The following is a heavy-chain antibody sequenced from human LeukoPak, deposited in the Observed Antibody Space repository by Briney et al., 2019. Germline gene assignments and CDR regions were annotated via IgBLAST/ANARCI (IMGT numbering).Heavy chain of an antibody. CDR3: ARVPAAHWPDY. CDR2: ISSSSSTI. V-gene: IGHV3-48*04. D-gene: IGHD2-2*01. J-gene: IGHJ4*02. Sequence: GGSLRLSCAASGFTFSSYSMNWVRQAPGKGLEWVSYISSSSSTIYYADSVKGRFTISRDNAKNSLYLQMNSLRAEDTAVYYCARVPAAHWPDYWGQGTLVTVSS. CDR1: GFTFSSYS.